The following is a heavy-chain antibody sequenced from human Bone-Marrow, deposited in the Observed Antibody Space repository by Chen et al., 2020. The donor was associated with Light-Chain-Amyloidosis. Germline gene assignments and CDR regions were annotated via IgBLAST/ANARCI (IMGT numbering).Heavy chain of an antibody. V-gene: IGHV3-64*01. CDR1: GFTFSSYA. CDR3: ARDIVVVPAAIGGGYYYYGMDV. D-gene: IGHD2-2*02. J-gene: IGHJ6*02. CDR2: ISSNGGST. Sequence: EVQLVESGGGLVQPGGSLRLSCAASGFTFSSYAMHWVRQAPGKGLEYVSAISSNGGSTYYANSVKGRFTISRDNSKNTLYLQMGSLRAEDMAVYYCARDIVVVPAAIGGGYYYYGMDVWGQGTTVTVSS.